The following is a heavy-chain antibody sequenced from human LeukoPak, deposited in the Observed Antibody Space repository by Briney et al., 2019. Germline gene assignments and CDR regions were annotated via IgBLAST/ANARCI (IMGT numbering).Heavy chain of an antibody. J-gene: IGHJ2*01. V-gene: IGHV3-23*01. D-gene: IGHD3/OR15-3a*01. CDR2: ITGGGDGT. Sequence: GGSLRLSCAPSGFTFNNYAMTWVRQAPGKGLEWVSHITGGGDGTYYADSVKGRFTISRDNSKNTLYLQMNSLRAEDTAVYYCARDAYAVADYWGRGTLVTVSS. CDR3: ARDAYAVADY. CDR1: GFTFNNYA.